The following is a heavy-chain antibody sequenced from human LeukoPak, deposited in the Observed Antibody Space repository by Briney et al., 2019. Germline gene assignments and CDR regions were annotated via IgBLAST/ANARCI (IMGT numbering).Heavy chain of an antibody. J-gene: IGHJ4*02. CDR1: GGSISSSNYY. Sequence: SETLSLTCTVSGGSISSSNYYWGWIRQPPGKGLEWIGSIYYSGSTYYNPSLKSRVTISVDTSKNQFSLKLSSVTAADTAVYYCARGRGGWEPLLDYWGQGTLVTVSS. CDR3: ARGRGGWEPLLDY. D-gene: IGHD1-26*01. CDR2: IYYSGST. V-gene: IGHV4-39*01.